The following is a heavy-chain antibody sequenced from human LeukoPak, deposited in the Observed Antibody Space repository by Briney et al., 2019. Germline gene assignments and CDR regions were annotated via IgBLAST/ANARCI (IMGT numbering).Heavy chain of an antibody. CDR3: ARHEGGFLGDKSDY. J-gene: IGHJ4*02. Sequence: GESLKISCKGSEYNFTSCWISWVRQMPGKGLEWMGRIDLSDSYTNYSPSFQGHVTISTDRSITTAYLQWSSLKASDTAMYYCARHEGGFLGDKSDYWGQGTLVTVSS. V-gene: IGHV5-10-1*01. D-gene: IGHD4-23*01. CDR2: IDLSDSYT. CDR1: EYNFTSCW.